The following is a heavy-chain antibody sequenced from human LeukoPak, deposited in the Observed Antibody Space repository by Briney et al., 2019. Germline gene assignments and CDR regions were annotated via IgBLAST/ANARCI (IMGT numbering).Heavy chain of an antibody. J-gene: IGHJ3*02. D-gene: IGHD3-22*01. V-gene: IGHV4-30-2*01. CDR2: IYHSGST. CDR1: GGSISSGGYS. CDR3: ARAPEYYYDSSASGHAFDI. Sequence: PSETLSLTCAVSGGSISSGGYSWSWIRQPPGKGLEWIGYIYHSGSTYYNPSLKSRVTISVDRSKNQFSLKLSSVTAADTAVYYCARAPEYYYDSSASGHAFDIWGQGTMVTVSS.